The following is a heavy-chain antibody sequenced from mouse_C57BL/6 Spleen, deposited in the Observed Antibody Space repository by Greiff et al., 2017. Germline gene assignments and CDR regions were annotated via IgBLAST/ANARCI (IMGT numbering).Heavy chain of an antibody. D-gene: IGHD1-1*01. CDR3: ARWAYYGGSYGAMDY. CDR2: IYPGDGDT. J-gene: IGHJ4*01. V-gene: IGHV1-82*01. CDR1: GYAFSSSW. Sequence: QVQLQQSGPELVKPGASVKISCKASGYAFSSSWMNWVKQRPGKGLEWIGRIYPGDGDTNYNGKFKGKATLTADKSSSTAYMQLSSLTSEDSAVYFCARWAYYGGSYGAMDYWGQGTSVTVSS.